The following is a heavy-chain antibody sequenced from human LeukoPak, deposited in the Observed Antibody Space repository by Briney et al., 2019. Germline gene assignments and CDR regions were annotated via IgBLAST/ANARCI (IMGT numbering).Heavy chain of an antibody. D-gene: IGHD5-24*01. V-gene: IGHV3-53*01. Sequence: GGSLRLSCAASGSTVSSNYMNWVRQAPGKGLEWVSVIYGGGNIYYADSVKGRFTISRDNSKNTLYLQMNSLRAEDTAVYYCARGAGYNYPYYFDYWGQGTLVTVSS. CDR3: ARGAGYNYPYYFDY. J-gene: IGHJ4*02. CDR2: IYGGGNI. CDR1: GSTVSSNY.